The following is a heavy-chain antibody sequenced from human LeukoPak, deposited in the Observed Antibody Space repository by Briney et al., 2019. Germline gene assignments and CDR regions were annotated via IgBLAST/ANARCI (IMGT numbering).Heavy chain of an antibody. J-gene: IGHJ3*02. V-gene: IGHV3-7*01. Sequence: GGSLRLSCEASGFTFSSYWMSWVRQAPGKGLEWVANIKQDGSEKYYVDSVKGRFTISRDNAKNSLYLQMNSLRAEDTAVYYCARVGDHGAFDIWGQGTMVTVSS. CDR3: ARVGDHGAFDI. D-gene: IGHD3-10*01. CDR1: GFTFSSYW. CDR2: IKQDGSEK.